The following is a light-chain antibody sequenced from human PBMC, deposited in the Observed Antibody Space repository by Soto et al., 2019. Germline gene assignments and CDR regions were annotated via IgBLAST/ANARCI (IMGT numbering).Light chain of an antibody. CDR3: QQYNNWPPYT. J-gene: IGKJ2*01. CDR1: QSVASN. Sequence: EIVMTQSPATLSVSPGERATLSCRASQSVASNLAWYQQKPGQAPRLLIYGSSTTATGIPARFSGSGSETEFTLTISSLQSEDFAVYFCQQYNNWPPYTFGQGTKLEMK. CDR2: GSS. V-gene: IGKV3-15*01.